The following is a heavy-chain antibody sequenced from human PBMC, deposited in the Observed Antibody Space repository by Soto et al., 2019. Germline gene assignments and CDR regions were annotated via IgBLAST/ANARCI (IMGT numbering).Heavy chain of an antibody. CDR1: GYTFTSHY. Sequence: QVQLVQSGGEVKKPGTSVKISCKTSGYTFTSHYIHWVRRAPGRGLQWMGIINPSGGGTNYAQRFRGSVSMASDKYTSTVHLDLSSLTSDDTAVYYCARADDSSGHYTDYWGQGALITVSP. J-gene: IGHJ4*02. CDR2: INPSGGGT. CDR3: ARADDSSGHYTDY. D-gene: IGHD6-19*01. V-gene: IGHV1-46*01.